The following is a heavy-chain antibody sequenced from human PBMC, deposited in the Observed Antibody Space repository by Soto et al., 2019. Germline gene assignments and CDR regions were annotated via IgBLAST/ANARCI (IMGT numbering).Heavy chain of an antibody. CDR2: IIPFFGTP. J-gene: IGHJ4*02. CDR1: GGTFTNDA. V-gene: IGHV1-69*01. Sequence: QVHLVQSGAEVKKSGSSVRVSCTASGGTFTNDAISWVRQAPGQGLEWLGRIIPFFGTPDYSQSFQGRLTITADESTGTAYMDLRSLRSDDTAVNYCAREVVTETTLGYFDFWGQGTLVTVSS. D-gene: IGHD2-21*02. CDR3: AREVVTETTLGYFDF.